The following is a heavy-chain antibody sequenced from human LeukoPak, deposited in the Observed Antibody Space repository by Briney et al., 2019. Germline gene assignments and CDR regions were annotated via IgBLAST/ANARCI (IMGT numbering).Heavy chain of an antibody. J-gene: IGHJ4*02. V-gene: IGHV4-39*07. CDR1: GGSISSSTYY. Sequence: ASETLSLTCTVSGGSISSSTYYWGWIRQPPGKGLEWIGTVFYSGRTYYNPSLKSRVTISVDTSKNQFSLKLSSVTAADTAVYYCARDLGASRGVFFDYWGQGAPVTVSS. CDR3: ARDLGASRGVFFDY. CDR2: VFYSGRT. D-gene: IGHD1-26*01.